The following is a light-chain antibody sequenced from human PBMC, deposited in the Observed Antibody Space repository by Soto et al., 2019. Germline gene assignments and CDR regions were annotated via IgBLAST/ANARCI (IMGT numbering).Light chain of an antibody. J-gene: IGLJ1*01. CDR2: EVS. CDR1: SSDVGGYNY. V-gene: IGLV2-14*01. Sequence: QSVLTQPASVSGSPGQSITISCTGTSSDVGGYNYVSWYQQHPGKAPKLMIYEVSNRPSGISNRFSGSKSGNTASLTISGLQAEDGADYYCSSYTSSSPRVVFGAGTKLTVL. CDR3: SSYTSSSPRVV.